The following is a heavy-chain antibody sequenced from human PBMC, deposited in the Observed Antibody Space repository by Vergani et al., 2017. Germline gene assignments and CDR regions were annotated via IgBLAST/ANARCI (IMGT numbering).Heavy chain of an antibody. CDR3: ARAGWELFFDY. J-gene: IGHJ4*02. D-gene: IGHD1-26*01. CDR1: GFTFSSYS. CDR2: ISSSSSYT. V-gene: IGHV3-21*01. Sequence: EVQLVESGGGLVKPGGSLRLSCAASGFTFSSYSMNWVRQAPGKGLEWVSSISSSSSYTNYADSVKGRFTISRDNAKNSLYLQMNSLRAEDTAVYYCARAGWELFFDYWGQGTLVTVSS.